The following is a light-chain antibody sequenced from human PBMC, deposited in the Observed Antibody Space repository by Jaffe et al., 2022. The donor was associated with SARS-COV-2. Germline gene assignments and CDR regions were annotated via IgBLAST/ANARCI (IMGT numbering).Light chain of an antibody. Sequence: QSALTQPASVSGSPGQSITVSCAGSISDIGAYDFVTWYQQHPHKAPQLIIYDVTSRPSGVSDRFSGSKSGNTASLTISGLQAEDEADYYCGAYSNTNSWLFGGGTRLTVL. CDR3: GAYSNTNSWL. J-gene: IGLJ3*02. CDR2: DVT. CDR1: ISDIGAYDF. V-gene: IGLV2-14*01.